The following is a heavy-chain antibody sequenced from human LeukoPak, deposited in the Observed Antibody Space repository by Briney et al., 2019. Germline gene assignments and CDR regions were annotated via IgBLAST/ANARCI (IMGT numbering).Heavy chain of an antibody. D-gene: IGHD3-3*01. J-gene: IGHJ4*02. Sequence: SETLSLTCTVSGGSISSSSYYWGWIRQPPGKGLEWIGSIYYSGSTYYNPSLKSRVTISVDTSKNQFSLKLSSVTAADTAVYYCARLTVLRFLEWLDYWGQGTLVTVSS. CDR1: GGSISSSSYY. CDR3: ARLTVLRFLEWLDY. CDR2: IYYSGST. V-gene: IGHV4-39*01.